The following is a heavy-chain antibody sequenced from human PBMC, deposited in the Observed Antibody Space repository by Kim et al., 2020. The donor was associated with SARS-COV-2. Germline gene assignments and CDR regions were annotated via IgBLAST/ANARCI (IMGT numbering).Heavy chain of an antibody. J-gene: IGHJ4*02. CDR2: IYSGGSST. Sequence: GGSLRLSCAASGFTFSSYAMSWVRQAPGKGLEWVSVIYSGGSSTYYADSVKGRFTISRDNSKNTLYLQMNSLRAEDTAVYYCAKLERDLGVATIPRNLYYFDYWGQGTLVTVSS. D-gene: IGHD5-12*01. V-gene: IGHV3-23*03. CDR3: AKLERDLGVATIPRNLYYFDY. CDR1: GFTFSSYA.